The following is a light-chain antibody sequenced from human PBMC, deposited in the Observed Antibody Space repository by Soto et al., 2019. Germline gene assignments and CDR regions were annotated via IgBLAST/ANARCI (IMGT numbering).Light chain of an antibody. CDR1: QGVSSS. CDR2: DAS. Sequence: AIQLTQSQSSLYASIGDRVTITCRASQGVSSSLAWYQQKPGTAPKLLIYDASDLETGVPSRFSGSGSGTDFPLTISSLQPEDFANYYCHQFNNYPLPFGQGTRLEIK. V-gene: IGKV1D-13*01. J-gene: IGKJ5*01. CDR3: HQFNNYPLP.